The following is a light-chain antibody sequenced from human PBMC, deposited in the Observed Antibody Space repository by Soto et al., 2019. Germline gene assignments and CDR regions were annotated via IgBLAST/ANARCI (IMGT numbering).Light chain of an antibody. CDR1: QSVSNN. Sequence: EIVMTQSPATLSVSPWERATLSCMASQSVSNNLAWYQQKSGQAPRLLIYGASTRATGIPARFSGSGSGTEFILTISSLQSEDFAVYYCQQYNNWPRTFGQGTKVDIK. V-gene: IGKV3-15*01. CDR3: QQYNNWPRT. CDR2: GAS. J-gene: IGKJ1*01.